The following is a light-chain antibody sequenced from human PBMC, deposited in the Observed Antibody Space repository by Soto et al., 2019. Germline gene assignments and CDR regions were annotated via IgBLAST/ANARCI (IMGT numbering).Light chain of an antibody. CDR2: GAS. Sequence: IVMTQSPVTLSASPGERATLSCRASQSVSSNLAWYQQKPGQAPRLLIYGASNRATGIPDRFSGSGSGTDFTLTISRLEPEDFAVYYCQQYGSSPWTFGQGTKVDIK. CDR3: QQYGSSPWT. CDR1: QSVSSN. V-gene: IGKV3-20*01. J-gene: IGKJ1*01.